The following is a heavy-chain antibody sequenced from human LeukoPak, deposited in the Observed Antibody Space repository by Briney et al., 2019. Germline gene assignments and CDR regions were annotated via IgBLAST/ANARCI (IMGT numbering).Heavy chain of an antibody. CDR3: ARALSGCILCFDY. D-gene: IGHD6-19*01. V-gene: IGHV1-8*01. J-gene: IGHJ4*02. CDR2: MNPNSGDT. Sequence: GASVKVSCKASGYTFTSYDINWLRQATGQGLEWMGWMNPNSGDTGYAQKFQGRVTMTRNTSINTAYMELSSLRSEDTAVYHCARALSGCILCFDYWGQGSLVTVSS. CDR1: GYTFTSYD.